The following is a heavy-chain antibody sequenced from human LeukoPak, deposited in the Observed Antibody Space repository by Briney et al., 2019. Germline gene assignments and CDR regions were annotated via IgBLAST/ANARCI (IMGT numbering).Heavy chain of an antibody. Sequence: ASVRGSCEASVDTFTSYGISGVREAPGQGLEWMGWISAYNGNTNYAQKLQGRDTMTTDTSTSTAYMELRSLRSDDPPVYYCARVGTGYQLLYSYYHGMDVWAQGPTV. CDR3: ARVGTGYQLLYSYYHGMDV. CDR1: VDTFTSYG. CDR2: ISAYNGNT. J-gene: IGHJ6*01. D-gene: IGHD2-2*02. V-gene: IGHV1-18*01.